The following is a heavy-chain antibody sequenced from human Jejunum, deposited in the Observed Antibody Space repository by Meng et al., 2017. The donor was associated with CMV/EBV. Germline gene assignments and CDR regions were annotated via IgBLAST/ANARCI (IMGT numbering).Heavy chain of an antibody. V-gene: IGHV4-39*07. CDR3: ARGGDGGWHGFGESSSSFFDF. CDR2: ILPAGNT. Sequence: YCSWARHSPGECLEWSATILPAGNTYSRTSHKSRVTPSLETSQSHFSLRLQSRDAADTAIYYCARGGDGGWHGFGESSSSFFDFWGQGTLVTVSS. CDR1: Y. J-gene: IGHJ4*02. D-gene: IGHD3-16*02.